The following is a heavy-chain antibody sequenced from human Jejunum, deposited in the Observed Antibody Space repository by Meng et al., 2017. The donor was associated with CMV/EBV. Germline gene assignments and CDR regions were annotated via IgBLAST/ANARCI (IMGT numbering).Heavy chain of an antibody. CDR1: GGSISSYY. V-gene: IGHV4-59*01. CDR2: NYYSGST. CDR3: ARDGGGTGADY. J-gene: IGHJ4*02. Sequence: GTVSGGSISSYYWNWIRQPPGKGMEWMGYNYYSGSTKYNPSLKSRVTISVDTSKNQISLKLSFVTAADTAVYYCARDGGGTGADYWGQGTLVTVSS. D-gene: IGHD3-16*01.